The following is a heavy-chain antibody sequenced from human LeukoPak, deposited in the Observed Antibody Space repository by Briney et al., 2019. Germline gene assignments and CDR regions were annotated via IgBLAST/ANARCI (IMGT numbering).Heavy chain of an antibody. CDR1: GGSISSGSYY. CDR2: IYTSGST. CDR3: ARAESGSYFDY. Sequence: PSETLSLTCTVSGGSISSGSYYWSWIRQPAGKGLEWIGRIYTSGSTNCNPSLKSRVTISVDTSKNQFSLKLSSVTAADTAVYYCARAESGSYFDYWGQGTLVTVSS. J-gene: IGHJ4*02. D-gene: IGHD1-26*01. V-gene: IGHV4-61*02.